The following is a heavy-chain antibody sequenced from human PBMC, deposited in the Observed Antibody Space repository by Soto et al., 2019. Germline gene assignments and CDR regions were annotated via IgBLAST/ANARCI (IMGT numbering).Heavy chain of an antibody. CDR1: GGSTSSDNY. CDR2: IYYSGNT. J-gene: IGHJ4*02. V-gene: IGHV4-30-4*01. Sequence: LSLTCTVSGGSTSSDNYWSWIRQPPGKGLEWIGHIYYSGNTDYNPSLKSRLAISIDTSKNQFSLKLSSVTATDTAVYFCAREGGESSDGLYYFDSWGQGSLVTVSS. CDR3: AREGGESSDGLYYFDS. D-gene: IGHD3-16*01.